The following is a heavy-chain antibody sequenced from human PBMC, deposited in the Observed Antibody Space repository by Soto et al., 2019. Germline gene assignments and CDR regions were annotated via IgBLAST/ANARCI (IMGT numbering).Heavy chain of an antibody. J-gene: IGHJ4*02. Sequence: QVQLQQWGAGLLKPSETLSLTCAVYGGSFSGYYWSWIRQPPGKGLEWIGEINHSGSTNYNPSLKSRVTISVDTSKNQFSLKLSSVTAADTDVYYCASGDSTGRFDYWGQGTLVTVSS. CDR1: GGSFSGYY. CDR2: INHSGST. D-gene: IGHD4-17*01. V-gene: IGHV4-34*01. CDR3: ASGDSTGRFDY.